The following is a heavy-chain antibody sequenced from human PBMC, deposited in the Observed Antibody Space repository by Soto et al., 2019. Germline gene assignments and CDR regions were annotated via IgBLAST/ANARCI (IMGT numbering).Heavy chain of an antibody. V-gene: IGHV3-23*01. CDR2: ISGRGGFT. Sequence: EVQLMESGGGLVQPGGSLRLSCAASGLTFSRYAMTWVRQAPGKGLEWVLGISGRGGFTYYADSVKGRFTISRDNSRDTVYQQMNSLKAEDTATYYCAKLRGATSLYYIDVWGKGTTVTVSS. CDR1: GLTFSRYA. J-gene: IGHJ6*03. CDR3: AKLRGATSLYYIDV. D-gene: IGHD3-16*01.